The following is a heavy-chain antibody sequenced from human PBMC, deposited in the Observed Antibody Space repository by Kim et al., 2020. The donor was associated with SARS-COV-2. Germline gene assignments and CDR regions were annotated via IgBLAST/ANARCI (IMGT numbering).Heavy chain of an antibody. J-gene: IGHJ3*02. V-gene: IGHV1-18*04. D-gene: IGHD3-10*01. CDR3: ARDWGVTMVRVKNAFDI. Sequence: ASVKVSCKASGYTFTSYGISWVRQAPGQGLEWMGWISAYNGNTNYAQKLQGRVTMTTDTSTSTAYMELRSLRSDDTAVYYCARDWGVTMVRVKNAFDIWGQGTMVTVSS. CDR1: GYTFTSYG. CDR2: ISAYNGNT.